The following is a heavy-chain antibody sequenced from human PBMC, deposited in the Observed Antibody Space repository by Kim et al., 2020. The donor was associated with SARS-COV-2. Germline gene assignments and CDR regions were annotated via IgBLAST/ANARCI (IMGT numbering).Heavy chain of an antibody. CDR1: GGTFSSYA. Sequence: SVKVSCKASGGTFSSYAISWVRQAPGQGLEWMGGIIPIFGTANYAQKFQGRVTITADESTSTAYMELSSLRSEDTAVYYCARGSLHPGGYDILTGYYDTWGQGTLVTVSS. V-gene: IGHV1-69*13. CDR3: ARGSLHPGGYDILTGYYDT. J-gene: IGHJ5*02. CDR2: IIPIFGTA. D-gene: IGHD3-9*01.